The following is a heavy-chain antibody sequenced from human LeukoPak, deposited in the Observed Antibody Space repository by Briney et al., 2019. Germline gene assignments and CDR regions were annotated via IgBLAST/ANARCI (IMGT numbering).Heavy chain of an antibody. CDR3: ASGLEYYYDSSGYYFDY. CDR2: IYYSGST. CDR1: GGSISSGGYY. Sequence: SETLSLTCTVSGGSISSGGYYWSWIRQHPGKGLEWIGYIYYSGSTYYNPSLKSRVTISVDTCKNQFSLKLSSVTAADTAVYYCASGLEYYYDSSGYYFDYWGQGTLVTVSS. V-gene: IGHV4-31*03. D-gene: IGHD3-22*01. J-gene: IGHJ4*02.